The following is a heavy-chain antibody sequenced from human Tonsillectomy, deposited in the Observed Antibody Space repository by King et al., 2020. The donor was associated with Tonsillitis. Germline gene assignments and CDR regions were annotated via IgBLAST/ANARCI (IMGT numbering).Heavy chain of an antibody. J-gene: IGHJ4*02. V-gene: IGHV3-74*01. D-gene: IGHD6-13*01. CDR2: INDYGTTT. Sequence: VQLVESGGGLVQPGGSLRLSCVVSGFTLSNYWMHWVRQVPGKGLVWVSDINDYGTTTRYADSVRGRFTISRDNAENTLYLQMNSLRAEDTAVYYCARGRQQPVDYWGQGTLVTVSS. CDR3: ARGRQQPVDY. CDR1: GFTLSNYW.